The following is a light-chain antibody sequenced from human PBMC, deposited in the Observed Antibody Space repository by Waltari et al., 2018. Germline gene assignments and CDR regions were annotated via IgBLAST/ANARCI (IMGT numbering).Light chain of an antibody. CDR2: RSN. J-gene: IGLJ3*02. CDR1: HNNVVNQR. CDR3: SAWDSDLVAVV. V-gene: IGLV10-54*04. Sequence: QARLTQPPSVSRDLGQTATLTCTENHNNVVNQRSAWLQQHRGHHPKLQSFRSNNRPSGISARFSASRSGNTASLPITGLQPDDEADYYCSAWDSDLVAVVFGGGTKLTVL.